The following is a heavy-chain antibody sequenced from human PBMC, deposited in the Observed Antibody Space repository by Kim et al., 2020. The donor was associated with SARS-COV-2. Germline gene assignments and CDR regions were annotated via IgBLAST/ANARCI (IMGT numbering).Heavy chain of an antibody. Sequence: GGSLRLSCAASGFSFSSYAMSWVRQAPGKGLEWVSGISGSSSSTDYADSVKGRFTISRDNSKNTLYLQMNSLRAEDTAVYYCAKGPPSSSAQYFQHWGQGTPVTVSS. J-gene: IGHJ1*01. V-gene: IGHV3-23*01. CDR1: GFSFSSYA. CDR3: AKGPPSSSAQYFQH. CDR2: ISGSSSST. D-gene: IGHD6-13*01.